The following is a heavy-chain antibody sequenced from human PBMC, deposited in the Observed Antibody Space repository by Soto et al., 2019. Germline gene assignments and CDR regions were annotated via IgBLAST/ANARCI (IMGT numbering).Heavy chain of an antibody. J-gene: IGHJ3*02. Sequence: ASVKVSCKASRYTFTSYYMHWVRQAPGQGLEWMGIINPSGGSISYAQKFQGRVTMTRDTSTSTVYMELSSLRSEDTAVYYCARDSLIVVPAAMNAFDIWGQGTMVTVSS. V-gene: IGHV1-46*03. CDR3: ARDSLIVVPAAMNAFDI. CDR1: RYTFTSYY. CDR2: INPSGGSI. D-gene: IGHD2-2*01.